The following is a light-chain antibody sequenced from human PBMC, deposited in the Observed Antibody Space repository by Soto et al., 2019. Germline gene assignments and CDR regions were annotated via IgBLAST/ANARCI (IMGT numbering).Light chain of an antibody. J-gene: IGLJ2*01. CDR3: GADHGSGSNLVEV. Sequence: QSVLTQPPSASASLGASVTLTCTLSSGYSNYEVDWYQQRPGKGPRFVMRVGTGGIVGSKGDGIPDRFSVLGSGLNRYLTIKNIQEEDESDYHCGADHGSGSNLVEVFGGGTKVTVL. CDR1: SGYSNYE. CDR2: VGTGGIVG. V-gene: IGLV9-49*01.